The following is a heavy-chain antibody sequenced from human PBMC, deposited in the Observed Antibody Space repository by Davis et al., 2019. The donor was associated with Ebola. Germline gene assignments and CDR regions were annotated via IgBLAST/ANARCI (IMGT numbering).Heavy chain of an antibody. CDR3: ARGGYYYGSGNLPYYFDY. Sequence: PGGSLRLSCAASGFTFSSYAMHWVRQAPGKGLEWVAVISYDGSNKYYADSVKGRFTISRDNAKNSLYLQMNSLRAEDMALYYCARGGYYYGSGNLPYYFDYWGQGTLVTVSS. V-gene: IGHV3-30-3*01. CDR2: ISYDGSNK. D-gene: IGHD3-10*01. CDR1: GFTFSSYA. J-gene: IGHJ4*02.